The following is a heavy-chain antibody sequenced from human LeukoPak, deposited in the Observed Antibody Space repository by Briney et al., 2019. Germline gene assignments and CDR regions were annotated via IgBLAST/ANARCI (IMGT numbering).Heavy chain of an antibody. D-gene: IGHD3-10*02. CDR3: AELGITMIGGV. CDR2: IGNSGTK. V-gene: IGHV3-69-1*02. Sequence: GGSLRLSCEASGFTFSSYSMNWVRQAPGKGLEWISFIGNSGTKYYADSVKGRLVISRDNAKNSLYLQMNSLRAEDTAVYYCAELGITMIGGVWGKGTTVTISS. CDR1: GFTFSSYS. J-gene: IGHJ6*04.